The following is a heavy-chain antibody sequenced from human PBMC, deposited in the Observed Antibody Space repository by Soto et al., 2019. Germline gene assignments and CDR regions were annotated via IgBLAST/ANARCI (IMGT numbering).Heavy chain of an antibody. V-gene: IGHV1-18*01. CDR1: GYGFTTYG. J-gene: IGHJ4*02. D-gene: IGHD1-1*01. CDR2: ISAHNGNT. Sequence: QVHLVQSGAEVKKPGASVKVSCKGSGYGFTTYGITWVRQAPGQGLEWMGWISAHNGNTNYAQKLQGRVTVTRDTSTSTAYMELRILRSDDTAVYYCARGRYGDYWGQGALVTVSS. CDR3: ARGRYGDY.